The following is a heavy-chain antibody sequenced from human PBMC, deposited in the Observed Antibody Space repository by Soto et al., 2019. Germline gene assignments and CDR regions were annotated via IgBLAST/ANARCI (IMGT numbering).Heavy chain of an antibody. CDR1: GFSFSTYG. D-gene: IGHD3-3*01. J-gene: IGHJ6*02. V-gene: IGHV3-30*03. CDR3: ARGLDFWSGYYDQYYYGLDV. CDR2: ISNDGSNK. Sequence: GGSLRLSCAASGFSFSTYGMHWVRQAPGKGLEWVAFISNDGSNKYYADSVKGRFTISRDNSKNTLYFQMNSLRAEDTAVYYCARGLDFWSGYYDQYYYGLDVWGQGTTVTVSS.